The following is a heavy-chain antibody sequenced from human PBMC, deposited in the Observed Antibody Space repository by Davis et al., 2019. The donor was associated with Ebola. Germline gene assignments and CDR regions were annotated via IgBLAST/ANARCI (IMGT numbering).Heavy chain of an antibody. D-gene: IGHD2-2*01. V-gene: IGHV4-39*01. Sequence: SETLSLTCTVSGASISGSTYYWGWIRQAPGKGLEWIGSSSYSGSTYSNPSLKSRVTISVDTSKNQFSLKLSSVTAADTAVYYCASRPSILCSSSGCYEYNWFDPWGQGTLVTVSS. CDR3: ASRPSILCSSSGCYEYNWFDP. CDR2: SSYSGST. CDR1: GASISGSTYY. J-gene: IGHJ5*02.